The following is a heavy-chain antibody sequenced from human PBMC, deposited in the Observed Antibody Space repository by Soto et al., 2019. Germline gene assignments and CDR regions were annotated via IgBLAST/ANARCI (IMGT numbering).Heavy chain of an antibody. CDR3: ARLNGWVDY. Sequence: SETLSLTCDVSGYSVSSGYYWGWIRQPPGKGLEWIASINHSGSTYYNPSLKSRITISVDMSKNEVSLRLSSVTAADTAVFYCARLNGWVDYWGQGALVTVSS. CDR1: GYSVSSGYY. D-gene: IGHD6-19*01. CDR2: INHSGST. J-gene: IGHJ4*02. V-gene: IGHV4-38-2*01.